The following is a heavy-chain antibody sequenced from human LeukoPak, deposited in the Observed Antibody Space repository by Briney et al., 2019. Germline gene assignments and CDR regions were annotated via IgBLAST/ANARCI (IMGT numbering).Heavy chain of an antibody. CDR1: GYTFTSYG. V-gene: IGHV1-18*01. Sequence: ASVKVSCKASGYTFTSYGTSWVRQAPGQGLEWMGWISAYNGNTNYAQKLQGRVTMTTDTSTSTAYMELRSLRSDDTAVYYCARDYGSGSYSGFDPWGQGTLVTVSS. J-gene: IGHJ5*02. CDR2: ISAYNGNT. D-gene: IGHD3-10*01. CDR3: ARDYGSGSYSGFDP.